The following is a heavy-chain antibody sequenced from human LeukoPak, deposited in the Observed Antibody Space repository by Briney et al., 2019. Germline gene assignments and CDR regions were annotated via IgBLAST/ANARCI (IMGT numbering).Heavy chain of an antibody. CDR2: IYTSGST. J-gene: IGHJ3*02. D-gene: IGHD6-13*01. CDR3: ARRIAASDAFDI. Sequence: DPSETLSLTCTVSGGSISSYYWSWIRQPAGKGLEWIGRIYTSGSTNYNPSLKSRVTMSVDTSKNQFSLKLNSVTAADTAVYYCARRIAASDAFDIWGQGTMVTVSS. CDR1: GGSISSYY. V-gene: IGHV4-4*07.